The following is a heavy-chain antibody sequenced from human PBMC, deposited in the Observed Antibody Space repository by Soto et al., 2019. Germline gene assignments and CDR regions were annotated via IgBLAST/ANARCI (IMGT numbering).Heavy chain of an antibody. D-gene: IGHD1-26*01. V-gene: IGHV3-30*18. Sequence: QEQLVESGGGVVQPGRSLRLSCAASGFSFTTYVMHWVRQAPGKGLEWVAVISHDGSYKYYGDAVKGRFTISRDTSKNAVYLEMNSLRPEDTAVYYCAKGLLAIVGTTLPRDAFNIWGQGTMVTVSS. CDR2: ISHDGSYK. CDR1: GFSFTTYV. CDR3: AKGLLAIVGTTLPRDAFNI. J-gene: IGHJ3*02.